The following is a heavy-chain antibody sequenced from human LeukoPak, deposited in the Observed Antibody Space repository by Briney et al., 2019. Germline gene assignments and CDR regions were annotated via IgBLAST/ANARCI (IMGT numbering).Heavy chain of an antibody. D-gene: IGHD6-13*01. CDR1: GFTVSSNY. Sequence: PGGSLRLSCAASGFTVSSNYMSWARQAPGKGLEWVSAISGSGGSTYYADSVKGRFTISRDNSKNTLYLQMNSLRAEDTAVYYCAKKMAAGTVPYYYGMDVWGQGTTVTVSS. V-gene: IGHV3-23*01. J-gene: IGHJ6*02. CDR2: ISGSGGST. CDR3: AKKMAAGTVPYYYGMDV.